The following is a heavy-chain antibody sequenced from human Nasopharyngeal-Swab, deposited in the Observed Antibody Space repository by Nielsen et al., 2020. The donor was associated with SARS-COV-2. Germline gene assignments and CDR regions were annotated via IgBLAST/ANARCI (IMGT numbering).Heavy chain of an antibody. CDR3: ARHRGIYYYYYGMDV. V-gene: IGHV4-39*01. D-gene: IGHD3-10*01. CDR2: IYYSGST. Sequence: WETLSLTCTVSGGSISSSRYYWGWIRQPPGKGREGIGSIYYSGSTYYNPSLKSRVTIYVNTSKNQFSLKLRSVTAADTAVYYCARHRGIYYYYYGMDVWGQGTTVTVSS. CDR1: GGSISSSRYY. J-gene: IGHJ6*02.